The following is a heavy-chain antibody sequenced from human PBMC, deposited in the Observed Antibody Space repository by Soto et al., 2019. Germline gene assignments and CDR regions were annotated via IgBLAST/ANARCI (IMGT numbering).Heavy chain of an antibody. CDR3: AKGEQWLVPYYFDY. D-gene: IGHD6-19*01. CDR2: IYYTGST. Sequence: QVQLQEWGPGLVKPSETLSLTCSVSGGSIGTYYWSWIRQSPGKGLEWIGNIYYTGSTNYNPSLKRRVTISIDTSKNQFSLKLSSVTAADTAVYYCAKGEQWLVPYYFDYWGQGTLVTVSS. CDR1: GGSIGTYY. J-gene: IGHJ4*02. V-gene: IGHV4-59*01.